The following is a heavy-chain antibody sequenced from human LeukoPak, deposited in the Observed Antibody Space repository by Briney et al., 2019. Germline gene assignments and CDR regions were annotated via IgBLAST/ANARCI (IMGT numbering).Heavy chain of an antibody. CDR3: ARDATIAAPLMS. J-gene: IGHJ4*02. CDR2: IYYTGTT. Sequence: SETLSLTCTVSGGSISSSLYHWGWIRQSPGKNLEWLGSIYYTGTTHYNPSLKSRVTISVDTSKNQFSLKLASVTAADTAVYYCARDATIAAPLMSWGQGTLVIVSS. D-gene: IGHD6-13*01. CDR1: GGSISSSLYH. V-gene: IGHV4-39*07.